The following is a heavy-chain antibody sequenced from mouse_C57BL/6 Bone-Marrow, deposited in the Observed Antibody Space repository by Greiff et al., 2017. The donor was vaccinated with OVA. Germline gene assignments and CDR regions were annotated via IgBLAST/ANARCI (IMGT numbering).Heavy chain of an antibody. J-gene: IGHJ1*03. CDR1: GFNIKDYY. Sequence: EVQLQQSGAELVRPGASVKLSCTASGFNIKDYYMHWVKQRPEQGLEWIGRIDPEDGDTEYAPKFQGKATMTADTFSNTAYLQLSSLTSEDTAVYYCTTLTTVVAHWYFDVWGTGTTVTVSS. CDR3: TTLTTVVAHWYFDV. CDR2: IDPEDGDT. D-gene: IGHD1-1*01. V-gene: IGHV14-1*01.